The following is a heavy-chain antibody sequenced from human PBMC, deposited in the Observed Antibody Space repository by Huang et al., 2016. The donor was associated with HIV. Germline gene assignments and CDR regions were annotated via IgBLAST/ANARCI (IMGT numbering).Heavy chain of an antibody. J-gene: IGHJ4*02. CDR3: ATSTPMLGESGGWSGKVVITENVPYVD. V-gene: IGHV1-69*01. CDR2: IVPMLASA. Sequence: QVHLVQSGAEVKKPGSSVKVSCKASGNSFTSLPINWVRQAPGQGLEWMGGIVPMLASATYAQKFRGRVTISADESTSTSYMELSSLRSDDTAGYYCATSTPMLGESGGWSGKVVITENVPYVDWGQGTLVTVSS. D-gene: IGHD3-22*01. CDR1: GNSFTSLP.